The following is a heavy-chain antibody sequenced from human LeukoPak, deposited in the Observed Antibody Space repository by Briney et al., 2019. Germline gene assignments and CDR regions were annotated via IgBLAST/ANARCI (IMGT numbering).Heavy chain of an antibody. Sequence: ASVKVSCKASGYTCTSYGISWVRQAPGQGLEWMGWISAYNGNTNYAQKLQGRVTITRNTSISTAYMELSSLRSEDTAVYYCARGTSSWTLYYYYYMDVWGKGTTVTVSS. CDR2: ISAYNGNT. CDR3: ARGTSSWTLYYYYYMDV. D-gene: IGHD2-2*01. V-gene: IGHV1-18*01. J-gene: IGHJ6*03. CDR1: GYTCTSYG.